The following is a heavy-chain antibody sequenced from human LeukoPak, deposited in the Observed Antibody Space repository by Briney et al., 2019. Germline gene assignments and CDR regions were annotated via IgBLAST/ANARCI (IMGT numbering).Heavy chain of an antibody. CDR1: GGSISSGGYS. J-gene: IGHJ5*02. CDR2: IYHSGST. CDR3: AREDTIIWGFDP. D-gene: IGHD5-12*01. Sequence: RASQTLSLTCAVSGGSISSGGYSWSWIRQPPGKGLEWIGYIYHSGSTYYNPSLKSRVTIPVDTSKNQFSLKLSSVTAADTAVYYCAREDTIIWGFDPWGQGTLVTVSS. V-gene: IGHV4-30-2*01.